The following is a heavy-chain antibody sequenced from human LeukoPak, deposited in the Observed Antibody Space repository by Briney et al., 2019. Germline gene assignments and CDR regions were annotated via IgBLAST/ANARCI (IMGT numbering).Heavy chain of an antibody. CDR3: ARREYYDFWSGQNWFDP. CDR2: IYPGDSET. Sequence: GESLKISCKGSGYFFNSYWIGWVRQMPGKGLEWMGIIYPGDSETRYSPSFQGQVTISADKSISTAYLQWSSLKASDTGMYYCARREYYDFWSGQNWFDPWGQGTLVTVSS. V-gene: IGHV5-51*01. D-gene: IGHD3-3*01. J-gene: IGHJ5*02. CDR1: GYFFNSYW.